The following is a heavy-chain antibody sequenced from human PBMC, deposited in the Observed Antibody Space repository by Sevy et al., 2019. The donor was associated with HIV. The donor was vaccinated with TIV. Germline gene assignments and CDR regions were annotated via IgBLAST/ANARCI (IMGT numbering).Heavy chain of an antibody. V-gene: IGHV3-21*01. Sequence: GGSLRLSCAASGFTFSSNTMNWVRQAPGKGLEWVSSISSRSSYIYYTDSVKGRFITSRDDAKNSLYLDMHSLRVEDTAVYYCAKNPVWADGSSPIDYWGQGTLVTVSS. CDR3: AKNPVWADGSSPIDY. J-gene: IGHJ4*02. D-gene: IGHD7-27*01. CDR1: GFTFSSNT. CDR2: ISSRSSYI.